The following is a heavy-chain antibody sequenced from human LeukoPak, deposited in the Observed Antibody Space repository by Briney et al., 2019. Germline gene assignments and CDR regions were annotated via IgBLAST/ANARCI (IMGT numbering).Heavy chain of an antibody. D-gene: IGHD3-22*01. J-gene: IGHJ4*02. V-gene: IGHV1-2*02. CDR2: INPNSGGT. CDR1: GYTFTGYY. Sequence: ASVKVSCKASGYTFTGYYIHWVRQAPGQGLQWMGWINPNSGGTNYAQKFQGRVTMTRDTSISTAYMELTRLTSDDTAVFYCARELDYYDSRGGYWGQGTLVTVSS. CDR3: ARELDYYDSRGGY.